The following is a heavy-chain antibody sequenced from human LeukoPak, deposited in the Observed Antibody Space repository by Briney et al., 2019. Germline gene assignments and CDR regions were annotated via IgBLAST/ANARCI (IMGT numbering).Heavy chain of an antibody. CDR2: IKQDGSEK. J-gene: IGHJ5*02. CDR3: ARDLMVVGATQHNWFDP. Sequence: PGGSLRLSCAASGFTFSSYWMTWVRQAPGKGLEWVANIKQDGSEKYYVDSVKGRFTISRDNAKNSLYLQMNSLRAEDTAVHYCARDLMVVGATQHNWFDPWGQGTLVTVSS. V-gene: IGHV3-7*01. CDR1: GFTFSSYW. D-gene: IGHD1-26*01.